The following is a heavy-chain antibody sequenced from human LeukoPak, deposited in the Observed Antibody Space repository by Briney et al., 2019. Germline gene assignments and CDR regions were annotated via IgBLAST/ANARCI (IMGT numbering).Heavy chain of an antibody. Sequence: GGSLRLSCAASGFTFSSYAMSWVRQAPGKGLEWVAVIWYDGSNKYYADSVKGRFTISRDNSKNTLYLQMNSLRAEDTAVYYYARETDVDTQYYFDYWGQGTLVTVSS. J-gene: IGHJ4*02. CDR2: IWYDGSNK. CDR1: GFTFSSYA. CDR3: ARETDVDTQYYFDY. V-gene: IGHV3-33*08. D-gene: IGHD5-18*01.